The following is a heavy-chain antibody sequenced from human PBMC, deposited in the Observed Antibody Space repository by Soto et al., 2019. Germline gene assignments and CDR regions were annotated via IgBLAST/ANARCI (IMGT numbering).Heavy chain of an antibody. Sequence: GGSLRLSCAASGFTFSSYAMSWVRQAPGKGLEWVSAISGSGGSTYYADSVKGRFTISRDNSKNTLYLQMNSLRAEDTAVYYCAKRGGRIVVVPAAINYYYGMDVWGQGTTVTVSS. CDR3: AKRGGRIVVVPAAINYYYGMDV. V-gene: IGHV3-23*01. CDR1: GFTFSSYA. CDR2: ISGSGGST. D-gene: IGHD2-2*02. J-gene: IGHJ6*02.